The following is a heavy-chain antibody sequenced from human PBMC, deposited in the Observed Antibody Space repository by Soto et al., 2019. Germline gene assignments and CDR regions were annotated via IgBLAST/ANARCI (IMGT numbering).Heavy chain of an antibody. V-gene: IGHV3-15*01. D-gene: IGHD6-19*01. Sequence: ESGGGLVKPGGSLRLSCAASGFTFSNAWMSWVRQAPGKGLEWVGRIKSKTDGGTTDYAAPVKGRFTISRDDSKNTLYLQMNSLKTEDTAVYYCTTDEGTRIAVAGFDYWGQGTLVTVSS. CDR3: TTDEGTRIAVAGFDY. J-gene: IGHJ4*02. CDR1: GFTFSNAW. CDR2: IKSKTDGGTT.